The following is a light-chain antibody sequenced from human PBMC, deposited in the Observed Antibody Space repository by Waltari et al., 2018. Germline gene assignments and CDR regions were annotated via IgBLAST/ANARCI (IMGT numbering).Light chain of an antibody. CDR1: SPNIGANYD. V-gene: IGLV1-40*01. CDR2: GNS. J-gene: IGLJ1*01. CDR3: QSYDSSLSRYV. Sequence: QSVLTQPPSVSVAPGQRVTISRPGSSPNIGANYDEHWYQQVPGPAPKLLSYGNSNRPSGVPDRFSASKSGTSASLAITGLQADDEADYYCQSYDSSLSRYVFGSGTEVTVL.